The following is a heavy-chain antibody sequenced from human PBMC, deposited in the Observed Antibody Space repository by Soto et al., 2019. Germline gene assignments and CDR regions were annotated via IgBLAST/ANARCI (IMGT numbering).Heavy chain of an antibody. CDR2: INHSGST. CDR1: GGSFSGYY. Sequence: SETLSLTCAVYGGSFSGYYWSWIRQPPGKGLEWIGEINHSGSTNYNPSLKSRVTISVDTSKNQFSLRLSSVTAADTAVYYCARGSLYYDYIWGSYRRYNWFDPWGQGTLVTVSS. V-gene: IGHV4-34*01. CDR3: ARGSLYYDYIWGSYRRYNWFDP. J-gene: IGHJ5*02. D-gene: IGHD3-16*02.